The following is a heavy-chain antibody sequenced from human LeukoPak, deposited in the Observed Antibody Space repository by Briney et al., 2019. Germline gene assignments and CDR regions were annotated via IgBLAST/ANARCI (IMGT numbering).Heavy chain of an antibody. CDR2: ISRSGGST. J-gene: IGHJ6*02. Sequence: GGSLRLSCAASGFTFTNSAMNWVRQAPGKGLEWVSAISRSGGSTYYADSVQGRFTISRDSSKNTLYLQMKSLRAEDTAVYYCASGRQQLAHYGMDVWGQGTTVTVSS. CDR3: ASGRQQLAHYGMDV. D-gene: IGHD6-13*01. V-gene: IGHV3-23*01. CDR1: GFTFTNSA.